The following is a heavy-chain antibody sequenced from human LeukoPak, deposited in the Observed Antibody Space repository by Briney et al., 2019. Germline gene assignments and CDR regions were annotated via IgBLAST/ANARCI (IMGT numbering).Heavy chain of an antibody. CDR1: GFTFSSYW. J-gene: IGHJ6*02. D-gene: IGHD3-10*01. CDR2: MNTDGRST. Sequence: GGSLRLSCAASGFTFSSYWMFWVRQVPGTGLVWVSRMNTDGRSTSYADSVKGRFTISRDNAKDTLYLQMNSLKTEDTAVYYCTRVGSGSYYLTPELYYYYGMDVWGQGTTVTVSS. V-gene: IGHV3-74*01. CDR3: TRVGSGSYYLTPELYYYYGMDV.